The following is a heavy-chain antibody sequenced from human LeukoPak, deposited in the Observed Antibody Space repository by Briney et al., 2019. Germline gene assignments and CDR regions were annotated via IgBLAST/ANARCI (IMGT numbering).Heavy chain of an antibody. Sequence: SETLSLTCTVSGGSISSGSYYWSWIRQPAGKGLEWIGRIYTSGSTNYNPSLKSRVTISVDTSKNQFSLKLSSVTAADTAVYYCARASGSYLGGPKGYFDYWGQGTLVTVSS. CDR2: IYTSGST. J-gene: IGHJ4*02. V-gene: IGHV4-61*02. CDR1: GGSISSGSYY. CDR3: ARASGSYLGGPKGYFDY. D-gene: IGHD1-26*01.